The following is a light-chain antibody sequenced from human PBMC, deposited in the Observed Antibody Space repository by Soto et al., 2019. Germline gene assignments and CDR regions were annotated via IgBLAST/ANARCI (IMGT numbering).Light chain of an antibody. Sequence: QSVLTQPASVSGSPGQSITISCTGTSSDVGGYNYVSWYQQHPGKAPKLMIYEVINRPSGVSYRFSGSKSGNTASLTISGLQAEDEADYYCSSYTSSSLYVFGTGTKVTVL. CDR2: EVI. CDR1: SSDVGGYNY. CDR3: SSYTSSSLYV. V-gene: IGLV2-14*01. J-gene: IGLJ1*01.